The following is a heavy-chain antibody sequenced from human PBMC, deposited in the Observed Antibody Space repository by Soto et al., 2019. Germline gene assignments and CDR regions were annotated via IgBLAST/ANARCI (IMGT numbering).Heavy chain of an antibody. J-gene: IGHJ3*02. CDR2: ISWNSGSI. CDR3: AKDLTVTTGGAFDI. CDR1: GFTFDDYA. V-gene: IGHV3-9*01. D-gene: IGHD4-17*01. Sequence: GGSLRLSCAASGFTFDDYAMHWVRQAPGKGLEWVSGISWNSGSIGYADSVKGRFTISRDNAKNSLYLQMNSLRAEDTALYYCAKDLTVTTGGAFDIWGQGTMVTVSS.